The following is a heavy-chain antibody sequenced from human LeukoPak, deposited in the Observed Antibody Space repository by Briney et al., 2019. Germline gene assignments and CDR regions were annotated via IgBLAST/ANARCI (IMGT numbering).Heavy chain of an antibody. CDR3: AREEEAGGRNYFDY. Sequence: PGGSLRLSCAASGFTFSSYSMYWVPEAPGEGLERVSSIFSSSSYIYYADSVKGRFTISRDNTKKSLYLQMNSLRAEDTAVYYSAREEEAGGRNYFDYWGQGTLVTVSS. D-gene: IGHD3-16*01. V-gene: IGHV3-21*01. J-gene: IGHJ4*02. CDR2: IFSSSSYI. CDR1: GFTFSSYS.